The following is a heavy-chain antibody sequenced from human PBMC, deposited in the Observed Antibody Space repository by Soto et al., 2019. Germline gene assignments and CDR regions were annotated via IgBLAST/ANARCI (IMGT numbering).Heavy chain of an antibody. D-gene: IGHD3-9*01. CDR3: AHKGPEDWPLDY. CDR1: GFTFSSYS. CDR2: ISSSSSYI. J-gene: IGHJ4*02. Sequence: GGSLRLSCAASGFTFSSYSMNWVRQAPGKGLEWVSSISSSSSYIYYADSVKGRFTITKDTSKNQVVLTMTNMDPMDTGTYYCAHKGPEDWPLDYWGQETLVTVSS. V-gene: IGHV3-21*03.